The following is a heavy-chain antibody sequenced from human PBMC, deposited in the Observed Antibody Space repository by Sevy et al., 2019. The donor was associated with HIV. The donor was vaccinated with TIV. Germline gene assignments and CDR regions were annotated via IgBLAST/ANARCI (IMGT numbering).Heavy chain of an antibody. CDR2: IHYSGST. CDR3: ARAYWVEGFHFDN. Sequence: SETLSLTCTVSGGSISNYYWSWIRQPPGKGLEWIGYIHYSGSTNYNPSLKSRVTIALDTSKNQFSLKVSSVTAADTAVYYCARAYWVEGFHFDNWGQGTLVTVSS. CDR1: GGSISNYY. D-gene: IGHD2-15*01. V-gene: IGHV4-59*13. J-gene: IGHJ4*02.